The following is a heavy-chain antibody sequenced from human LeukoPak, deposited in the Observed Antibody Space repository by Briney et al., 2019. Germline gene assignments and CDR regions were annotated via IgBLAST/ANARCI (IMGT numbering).Heavy chain of an antibody. CDR1: GFTFSSHW. Sequence: PGGSLRLSCAASGFTFSSHWMHWVRQGPGKGLVWVSRINSDGCRTIYADSVKGRFTISRDSAKNTLYLQMNSLRAEDTAVYYCAREVGDYYDSSGSFGYWGQGTLVTVSS. CDR3: AREVGDYYDSSGSFGY. D-gene: IGHD3-22*01. CDR2: INSDGCRT. J-gene: IGHJ4*02. V-gene: IGHV3-74*01.